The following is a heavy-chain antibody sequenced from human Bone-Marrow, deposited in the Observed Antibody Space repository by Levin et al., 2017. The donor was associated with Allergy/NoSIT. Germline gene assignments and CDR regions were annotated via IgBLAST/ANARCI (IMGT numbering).Heavy chain of an antibody. CDR2: ISAYGDST. J-gene: IGHJ4*02. V-gene: IGHV3-23*01. CDR3: ARVHGEHCSGGSCYGY. CDR1: GFTFSSYA. Sequence: ETLSLTCAASGFTFSSYAMSWVRQAPGKGLDWVSSISAYGDSTHYADSVRDRFTISKDISKNTLFLQMNSLRADDTAVYFCARVHGEHCSGGSCYGYWGQGTLVTVSS. D-gene: IGHD2-15*01.